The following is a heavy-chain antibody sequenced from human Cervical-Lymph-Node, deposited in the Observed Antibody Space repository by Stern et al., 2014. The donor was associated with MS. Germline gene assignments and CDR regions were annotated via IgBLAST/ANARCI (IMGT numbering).Heavy chain of an antibody. Sequence: QVQLQESGPGLVKPSGTLSLTCAVSGGSVSSTNWWSWVRQSPGKGLEWIGNIYHSGPPNSRPSLRSRVSISLDTSKNHLSLHLTSVTAADTAVYYCARERQQYCNSEGCSYWYFDLWGRGTLVTVSS. J-gene: IGHJ2*01. CDR3: ARERQQYCNSEGCSYWYFDL. CDR2: IYHSGPP. D-gene: IGHD2/OR15-2a*01. CDR1: GGSVSSTNW. V-gene: IGHV4-4*02.